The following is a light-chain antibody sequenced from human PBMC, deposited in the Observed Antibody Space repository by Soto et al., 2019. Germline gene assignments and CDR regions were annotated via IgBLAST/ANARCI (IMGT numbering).Light chain of an antibody. V-gene: IGKV1-33*01. Sequence: DIQMTDSPSSLSASVGDIVTITCQASHDVSNYLNWYRQKPGKAPTLLIYDASVLETGVPSRFSGSGSGTAFTFAISGLQPDDVATHYCQQYDSLPLTFGGATKVDIK. CDR3: QQYDSLPLT. J-gene: IGKJ4*01. CDR1: HDVSNY. CDR2: DAS.